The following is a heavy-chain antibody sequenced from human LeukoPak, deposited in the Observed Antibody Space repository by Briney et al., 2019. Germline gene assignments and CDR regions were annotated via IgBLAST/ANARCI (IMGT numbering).Heavy chain of an antibody. Sequence: GGSLRLSCSASGFTLSNYAMNWDRQAPGKELEWVSAISGRGITTYYADSVKGRFTTSMDSSKNTVYLQMNSLRAEDTAVYFCAKDMWVGTTRVFDFWGQGTLVTVSS. CDR2: ISGRGITT. V-gene: IGHV3-23*01. CDR1: GFTLSNYA. J-gene: IGHJ4*02. D-gene: IGHD2-2*01. CDR3: AKDMWVGTTRVFDF.